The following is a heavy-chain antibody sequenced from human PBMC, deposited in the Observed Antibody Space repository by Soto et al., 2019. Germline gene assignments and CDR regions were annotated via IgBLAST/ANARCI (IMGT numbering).Heavy chain of an antibody. V-gene: IGHV1-46*03. Sequence: ASVKVSCKASGYTFTSYYMHWVRQAPGQGLEWMGIINPSGGSTSYAQKFQGRVTMTRDTSTSTVYMELGSLRSEDTAVYYCARDEGYCSGGSCYHDAFDIWGQGTMVTVSS. CDR1: GYTFTSYY. CDR3: ARDEGYCSGGSCYHDAFDI. D-gene: IGHD2-15*01. CDR2: INPSGGST. J-gene: IGHJ3*02.